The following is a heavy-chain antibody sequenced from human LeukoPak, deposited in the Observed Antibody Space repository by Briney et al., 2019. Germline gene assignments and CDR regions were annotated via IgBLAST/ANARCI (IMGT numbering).Heavy chain of an antibody. Sequence: GGSLRLSCAASGFTFSTYSMNWVRQAPGKGLEWVSSITSSSTYIYYADSVKGRFTISRDNAKNSLYLQMNSLRAEDTAVHYCARDRGYCSGGSCYSAAFDIWGQGPMVTVSS. CDR1: GFTFSTYS. V-gene: IGHV3-21*01. CDR2: ITSSSTYI. CDR3: ARDRGYCSGGSCYSAAFDI. D-gene: IGHD2-15*01. J-gene: IGHJ3*02.